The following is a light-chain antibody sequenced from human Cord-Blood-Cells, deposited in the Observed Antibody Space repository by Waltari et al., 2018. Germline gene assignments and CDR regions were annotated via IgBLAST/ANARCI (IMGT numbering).Light chain of an antibody. Sequence: DIQMTQSPSSLSASVGDRVTITCRASQSSSSYLHWYQQKPGKAPKLLSYAASSLQSGVPSRCSGSGSVTDFTLTISSVEHEDFASYYCLQSYSTPWTFGQGTKVEIK. V-gene: IGKV1-39*01. CDR2: AAS. J-gene: IGKJ1*01. CDR3: LQSYSTPWT. CDR1: QSSSSY.